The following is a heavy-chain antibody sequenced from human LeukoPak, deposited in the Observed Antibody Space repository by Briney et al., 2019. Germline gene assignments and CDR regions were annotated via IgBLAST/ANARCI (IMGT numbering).Heavy chain of an antibody. CDR1: GGTFSSYA. CDR2: IIPIFGTA. D-gene: IGHD3-22*01. CDR3: ARDAPEYYYDSSGYPRFDY. V-gene: IGHV1-69*06. J-gene: IGHJ4*02. Sequence: SVKVSCKASGGTFSSYAISWVRQAPGQGLEWMGGIIPIFGTANYAQKFQGRVTITADKSTSTAYMELSSLRSEDTAVYYCARDAPEYYYDSSGYPRFDYWGQGTLVTVSS.